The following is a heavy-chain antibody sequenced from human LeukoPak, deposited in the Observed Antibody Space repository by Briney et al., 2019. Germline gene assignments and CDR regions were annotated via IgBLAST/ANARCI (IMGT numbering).Heavy chain of an antibody. V-gene: IGHV1-46*02. J-gene: IGHJ6*02. CDR2: INPSAGST. CDR1: GYTFNTYY. Sequence: GASVKVSCKTSGYTFNTYYIHWVRQAPGQGLEWVGIINPSAGSTTYAQKFQGRVTMTRDTSTSTVYMELSSLRSEDTAVYYCARDRSGTLTTKPIYGMDVWAKGPRSPSP. D-gene: IGHD1-1*01. CDR3: ARDRSGTLTTKPIYGMDV.